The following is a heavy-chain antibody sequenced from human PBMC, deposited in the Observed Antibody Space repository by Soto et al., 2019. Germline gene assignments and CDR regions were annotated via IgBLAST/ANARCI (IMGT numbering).Heavy chain of an antibody. D-gene: IGHD3-22*01. V-gene: IGHV1-69*13. J-gene: IGHJ4*02. CDR2: IIPIFGTA. CDR3: ARDVPRRLGYYYDSSGTHHFDY. CDR1: GGTFSSYA. Sequence: SVKVSCKASGGTFSSYAISWVRQAPGQGLEWMGGIIPIFGTANYAQKFQGRVTITADESTSTAYMELSSLRSEDTAVYYCARDVPRRLGYYYDSSGTHHFDYWGQGTLVTVSS.